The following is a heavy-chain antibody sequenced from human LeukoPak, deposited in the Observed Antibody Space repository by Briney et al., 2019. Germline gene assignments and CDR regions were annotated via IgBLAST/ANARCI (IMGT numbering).Heavy chain of an antibody. CDR1: GGSFSGYY. CDR3: ARVATDIVVVPAARGVYYYYGMDV. V-gene: IGHV4-34*01. Sequence: SETLSLTCAVYGGSFSGYYWSWIRQPPGKGLEWIGEINHSGSTNYNPSLKSRVTISVDTSKNQFSLKLSSVTAADTAVYYCARVATDIVVVPAARGVYYYYGMDVWGQGTTVTVSS. J-gene: IGHJ6*02. CDR2: INHSGST. D-gene: IGHD2-2*01.